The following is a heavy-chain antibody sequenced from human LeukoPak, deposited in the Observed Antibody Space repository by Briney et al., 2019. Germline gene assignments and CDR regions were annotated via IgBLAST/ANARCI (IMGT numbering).Heavy chain of an antibody. J-gene: IGHJ4*02. CDR2: ISSSSSYI. CDR3: AIPPGDYDSSGYYFPFDY. V-gene: IGHV3-21*01. D-gene: IGHD3-22*01. CDR1: GFTFSSYS. Sequence: GGSLRLSCAASGFTFSSYSMNWVRQAPGKGLEWVSSISSSSSYIYYADSVKGRFTISRDNAKNSLYLQMNSLRAEGTAVYYCAIPPGDYDSSGYYFPFDYWGQGTLVTVSS.